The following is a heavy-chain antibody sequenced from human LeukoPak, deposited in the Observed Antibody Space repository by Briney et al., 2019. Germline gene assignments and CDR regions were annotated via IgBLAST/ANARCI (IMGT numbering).Heavy chain of an antibody. V-gene: IGHV1-18*01. Sequence: GASVKVSCKVSGYTFTSYGMSWVRQAPGQGLEWMGWISTYNGNTNYAQKFQGRVTMTTDTSTSTAYMELRSLRSDDTAVYYCASRSGSTPYYIGYWGQGTLVTVSS. CDR2: ISTYNGNT. CDR1: GYTFTSYG. D-gene: IGHD3-3*01. CDR3: ASRSGSTPYYIGY. J-gene: IGHJ4*01.